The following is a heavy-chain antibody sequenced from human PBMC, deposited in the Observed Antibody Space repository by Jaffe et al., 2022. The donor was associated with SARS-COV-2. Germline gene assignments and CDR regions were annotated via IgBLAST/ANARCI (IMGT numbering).Heavy chain of an antibody. CDR1: GFTFSSYA. V-gene: IGHV3-30-3*01. D-gene: IGHD4-17*01. Sequence: QVQLVESGGGVVQPGRSLRLSCAASGFTFSSYAMHWVRQAPGKGLEWVAVISYDGSNKYYADSVKGRFTISRDNSKNTLYLQMNSLRAEDTAVYYCARDRGVTTISPHYGMDVWGQGTTVTVSS. J-gene: IGHJ6*02. CDR3: ARDRGVTTISPHYGMDV. CDR2: ISYDGSNK.